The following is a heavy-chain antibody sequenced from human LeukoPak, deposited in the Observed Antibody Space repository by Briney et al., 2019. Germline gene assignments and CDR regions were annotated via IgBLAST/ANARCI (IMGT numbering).Heavy chain of an antibody. J-gene: IGHJ4*02. CDR2: IYYSGST. D-gene: IGHD7-27*01. Sequence: MPSETLSLTCTVSGGSISSSSYYWGWIRQPPGKGLERIGSIYYSGSTYYNPSLKSRVTISVDTSKNQFSLKLSSVTAADTAVFYCAGTQHGELDYWGQGALVTVSS. CDR3: AGTQHGELDY. CDR1: GGSISSSSYY. V-gene: IGHV4-39*01.